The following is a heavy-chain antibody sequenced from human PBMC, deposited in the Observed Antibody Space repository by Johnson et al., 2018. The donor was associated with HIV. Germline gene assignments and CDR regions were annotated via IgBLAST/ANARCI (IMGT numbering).Heavy chain of an antibody. V-gene: IGHV3-7*03. CDR2: IKQDGREK. CDR3: AGYSSSWYDAFDI. D-gene: IGHD6-13*01. CDR1: GFTFSSYW. Sequence: VQLVESGGGLVQPGGSLRLSCAASGFTFSSYWMSWVRQAPGKGLEWVANIKQDGREKYYVDSVKGRFTISRDNSKNSLYLQMNSLRAEDTALYYCAGYSSSWYDAFDIWGQGTMVTVSS. J-gene: IGHJ3*02.